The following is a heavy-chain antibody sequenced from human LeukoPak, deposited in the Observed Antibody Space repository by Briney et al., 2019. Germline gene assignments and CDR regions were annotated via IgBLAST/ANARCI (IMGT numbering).Heavy chain of an antibody. CDR2: IYYSGST. D-gene: IGHD6-13*01. J-gene: IGHJ4*02. CDR1: GGSISSGDYY. Sequence: SQTPSLTCTVSGGSISSGDYYWSWIRQPPGKGLEWIGYIYYSGSTYYNPSLKSRVTISVDTSKNQFSLKLSSVTAADTAVYYCARVGLVIAAAGTVGYYFDYWGQGTLVTVSS. CDR3: ARVGLVIAAAGTVGYYFDY. V-gene: IGHV4-30-4*01.